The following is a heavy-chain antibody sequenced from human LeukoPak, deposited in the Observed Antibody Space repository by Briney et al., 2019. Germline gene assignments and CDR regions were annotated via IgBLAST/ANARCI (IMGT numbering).Heavy chain of an antibody. V-gene: IGHV1-69*05. CDR2: IIPIFGTA. CDR3: ARDTEIVTGAFDI. Sequence: SVKVSCKASGGTFSSYAISWVRQAPGQGLEWMGGIIPIFGTANYVQKFQGRVTITTDESTGTAYMELSSLRSEDTAVYYCARDTEIVTGAFDIWGQGTMVTVSS. D-gene: IGHD3-22*01. J-gene: IGHJ3*02. CDR1: GGTFSSYA.